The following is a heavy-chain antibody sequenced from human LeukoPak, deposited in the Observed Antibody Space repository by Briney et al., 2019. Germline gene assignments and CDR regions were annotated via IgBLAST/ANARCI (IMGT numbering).Heavy chain of an antibody. CDR2: IYYSGST. CDR3: ARGATEIDY. D-gene: IGHD3-16*01. J-gene: IGHJ4*02. CDR1: GGSISSSSYY. V-gene: IGHV4-39*01. Sequence: SETLSLTCTVSGGSISSSSYYWGWIRQPPGKGLEWIGSIYYSGSTYYNPSLKSRVTISVDTSKNQFSLKLSSVTAADTAVYYCARGATEIDYWGQGTLVTVSS.